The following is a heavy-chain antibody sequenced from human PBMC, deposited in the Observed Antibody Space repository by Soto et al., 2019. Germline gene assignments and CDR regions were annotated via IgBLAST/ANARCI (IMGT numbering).Heavy chain of an antibody. Sequence: GASVKVSCKASGYTFTSYGISWVRQPPEQGLEWMGWISAYNGNTNYAQKLQGRVTMTTDTSTSTAYLQLRSLRSDHTAVYYSATTDQTPQWMETFDYWGQGTLVTVSS. CDR3: ATTDQTPQWMETFDY. CDR2: ISAYNGNT. CDR1: GYTFTSYG. V-gene: IGHV1-18*01. D-gene: IGHD6-19*01. J-gene: IGHJ4*02.